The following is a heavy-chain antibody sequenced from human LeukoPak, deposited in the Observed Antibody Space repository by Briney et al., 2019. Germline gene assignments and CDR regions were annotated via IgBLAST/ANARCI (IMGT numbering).Heavy chain of an antibody. CDR3: AHRHRGVASDI. D-gene: IGHD2-15*01. J-gene: IGHJ3*02. Sequence: SGPTLVNPTQTLTLTCTFSGFSFSTGGVGVGWIRQPPGEALEWLGVIYENDEKLYSSSLQNRLSITKDTSKNQVVLIMANMDPVDTATYYCAHRHRGVASDIWGQGTMVTVSS. V-gene: IGHV2-5*01. CDR2: IYENDEK. CDR1: GFSFSTGGVG.